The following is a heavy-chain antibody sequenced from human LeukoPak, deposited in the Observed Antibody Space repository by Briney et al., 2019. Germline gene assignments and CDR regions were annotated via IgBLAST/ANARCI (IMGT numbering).Heavy chain of an antibody. Sequence: ASVKVSCKASGYTFTSYGISWVRQAPGQGLEWMEWISAYNGNTNYAQKLQGRVTMTTDTSTSTAYMEMRSLRSDDTAVYYCARDHMTTVTTLWVYWGQGTLVTVSS. J-gene: IGHJ4*02. D-gene: IGHD4-17*01. CDR1: GYTFTSYG. V-gene: IGHV1-18*01. CDR3: ARDHMTTVTTLWVY. CDR2: ISAYNGNT.